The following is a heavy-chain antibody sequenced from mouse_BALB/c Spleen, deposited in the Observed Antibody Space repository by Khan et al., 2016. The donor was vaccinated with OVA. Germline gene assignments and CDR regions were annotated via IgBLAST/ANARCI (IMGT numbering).Heavy chain of an antibody. CDR1: GFTFSTYG. CDR2: ISSGDIYT. Sequence: EVELVESGGDLVKPGGSLKLSCAASGFTFSTYGMSWVRQTPDKRLEWVATISSGDIYTYYPDSVKGRFTISRDSAKNPLYLRMNSQKSGGTAMYYCARQGAATGGFYYAMDYWGQGTSVTVSS. CDR3: ARQGAATGGFYYAMDY. V-gene: IGHV5-6*01. D-gene: IGHD1-2*01. J-gene: IGHJ4*01.